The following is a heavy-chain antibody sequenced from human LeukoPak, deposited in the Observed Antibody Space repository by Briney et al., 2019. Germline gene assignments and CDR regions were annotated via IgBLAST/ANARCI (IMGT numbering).Heavy chain of an antibody. Sequence: GGSLRLSCAASGFTFSSYAMSWVRQAPGKGLEWVSAISGSGGSTYYADSVKGRFTISRDNSKNTLYLQMNSLRAEDTAVYYCAGRRITIFGVVIIPDYWGQGTLVTVSS. J-gene: IGHJ4*02. V-gene: IGHV3-23*01. CDR2: ISGSGGST. D-gene: IGHD3-3*01. CDR1: GFTFSSYA. CDR3: AGRRITIFGVVIIPDY.